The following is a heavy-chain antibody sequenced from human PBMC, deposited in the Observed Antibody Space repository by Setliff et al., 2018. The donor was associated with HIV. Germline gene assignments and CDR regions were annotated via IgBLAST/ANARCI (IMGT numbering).Heavy chain of an antibody. CDR1: GYTFTSYG. J-gene: IGHJ4*02. CDR3: ARGPPIVVAPAALLTFDY. Sequence: GASVKVSCKASGYTFTSYGTSWVRQAPGQGLEWMGWISAYNGNTNYAQKLQGRVTMTTDTSTSTAYMELRSLRSDDTAVYYCARGPPIVVAPAALLTFDYWGQGTLVTVSS. V-gene: IGHV1-18*01. D-gene: IGHD2-2*01. CDR2: ISAYNGNT.